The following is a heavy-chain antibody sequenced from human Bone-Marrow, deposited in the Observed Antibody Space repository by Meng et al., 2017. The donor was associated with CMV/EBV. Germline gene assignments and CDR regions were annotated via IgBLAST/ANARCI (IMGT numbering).Heavy chain of an antibody. CDR3: AVLAYCGGDCYS. J-gene: IGHJ5*02. CDR1: GFTFSDYY. D-gene: IGHD2-21*01. V-gene: IGHV3-11*04. CDR2: ISSSGSTI. Sequence: GESLKISCAASGFTFSDYYMSWIRQAPGKGLEWVSYISSSGSTIYYADSVKGRFTISRDNAKNSLYLQMNSLRAEDTAVYYCAVLAYCGGDCYSWGQGTLVTVSS.